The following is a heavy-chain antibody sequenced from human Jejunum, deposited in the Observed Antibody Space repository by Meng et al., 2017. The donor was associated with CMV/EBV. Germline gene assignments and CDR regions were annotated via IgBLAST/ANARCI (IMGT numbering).Heavy chain of an antibody. J-gene: IGHJ5*02. CDR1: GLSLSTSEVG. CDR3: ALFTRSWFDP. Sequence: ITLKESGPTLVKPTQTLTLTCTFSGLSLSTSEVGVGWIRQPPGKALEWLAVIYWDDDKRYSPSLKSRLTITKDTSKNQVVLTLTNMDPVDTATYYCALFTRSWFDPWGQGTLVTVSS. CDR2: IYWDDDK. V-gene: IGHV2-5*02. D-gene: IGHD2-2*01.